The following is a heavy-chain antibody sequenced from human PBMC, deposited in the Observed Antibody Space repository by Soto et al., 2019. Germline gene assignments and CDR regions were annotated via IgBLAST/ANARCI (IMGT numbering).Heavy chain of an antibody. Sequence: ESGGGLVQPGRSLRLSCTASGFTFGDYAMSWVRQAPGKGLEWVGFIRSKAYGGTTEYAASVKGRFTISRDDSKSIAYLQMNSLKTEDTAVYYCTGGLELYYYYYGMDVWGQGTTVTVSS. D-gene: IGHD1-7*01. J-gene: IGHJ6*02. CDR2: IRSKAYGGTT. CDR3: TGGLELYYYYYGMDV. V-gene: IGHV3-49*04. CDR1: GFTFGDYA.